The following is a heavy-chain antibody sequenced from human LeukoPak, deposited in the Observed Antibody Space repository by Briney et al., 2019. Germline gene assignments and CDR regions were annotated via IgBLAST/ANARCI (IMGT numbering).Heavy chain of an antibody. D-gene: IGHD4-23*01. CDR2: ISYDGSNK. V-gene: IGHV3-30*03. Sequence: GGSLRLSCSASGFTFTTYAMSWVRQAPGKGLDWVAVISYDGSNKYYADSVKGRFTISRDNSKDTLYLQMNSLRAEDTAVYYCARGGIVVTPRAFDIWGQGTMVAVPS. CDR3: ARGGIVVTPRAFDI. CDR1: GFTFTTYA. J-gene: IGHJ3*02.